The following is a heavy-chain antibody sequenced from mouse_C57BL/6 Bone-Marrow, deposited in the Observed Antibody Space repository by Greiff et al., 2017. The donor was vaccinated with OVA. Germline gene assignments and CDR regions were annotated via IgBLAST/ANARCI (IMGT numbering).Heavy chain of an antibody. CDR3: ARGLWYYAMDY. CDR2: INPYNGGT. CDR1: GYTFTDYY. V-gene: IGHV1-19*01. J-gene: IGHJ4*01. D-gene: IGHD1-1*02. Sequence: EVHLVESGPVLVKPGASVKMSCKASGYTFTDYYMNWVKQSHGKSLEWIGVINPYNGGTSYNQKFKGKATLTVDKSSSTAYMELNSLTSEDSAVYYCARGLWYYAMDYWGQGTSVTVSS.